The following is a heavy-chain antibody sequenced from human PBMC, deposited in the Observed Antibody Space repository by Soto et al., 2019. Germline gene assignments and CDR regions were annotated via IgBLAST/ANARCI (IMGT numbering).Heavy chain of an antibody. Sequence: PSETLSHTYSGSGDSIRNHTYYWGWIRLPTEKGLEWIGSIYYSGDTYYNPSLSSRVTVSVDTSKNQFSLKLTSVTAADTAVYYCAQVIPVGEVTAAILNCMDVWGQGTTVT. D-gene: IGHD2-2*02. V-gene: IGHV4-39*01. CDR2: IYYSGDT. CDR3: AQVIPVGEVTAAILNCMDV. CDR1: GDSIRNHTYY. J-gene: IGHJ6*02.